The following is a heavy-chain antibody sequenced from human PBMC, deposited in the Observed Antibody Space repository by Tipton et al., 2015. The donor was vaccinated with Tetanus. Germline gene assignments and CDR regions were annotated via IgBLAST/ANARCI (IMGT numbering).Heavy chain of an antibody. CDR2: IHPGGGRT. D-gene: IGHD3-10*01. J-gene: IGHJ5*02. CDR1: GYTFTDYY. V-gene: IGHV1-46*01. CDR3: ARDAVYGSGSFYNDWFDP. Sequence: QLVQSGAEVKEPGALVKISCRASGYTFTDYYILWVRRAPGQGLEWMGIIHPGGGRTTYAQGFQGRVILTREKSTSTVYLHLNSLRSDDTAVYFCARDAVYGSGSFYNDWFDPWGQGTLVTVSS.